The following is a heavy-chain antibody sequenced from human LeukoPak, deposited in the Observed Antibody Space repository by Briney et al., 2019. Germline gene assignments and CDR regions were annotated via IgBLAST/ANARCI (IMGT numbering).Heavy chain of an antibody. CDR1: GGSMTRYY. Sequence: SETLSLTCTVSGGSMTRYYWTWIRQPPGKGLEWIGYIYHNGDTNYNPSLKSRVTISVDTSKNQFPLELSSVTAADTAVYYCARKIRGVDAFDTWGQGTMVTVSP. CDR2: IYHNGDT. D-gene: IGHD3-10*01. J-gene: IGHJ3*02. V-gene: IGHV4-59*01. CDR3: ARKIRGVDAFDT.